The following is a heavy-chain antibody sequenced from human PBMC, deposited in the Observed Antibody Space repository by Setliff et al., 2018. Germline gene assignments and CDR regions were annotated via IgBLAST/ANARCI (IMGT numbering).Heavy chain of an antibody. V-gene: IGHV3-30*02. J-gene: IGHJ3*02. Sequence: PGGSLRLSCAASGFTFSSYGMHWVRQAPGKGLEWVAFIRYDGSNKYYADSVKGRVTMTRDTSTSTVYMDMSSLRSEDTAVYYCARDVFPYHYEGAFDIWGQGTMVTVSS. D-gene: IGHD3-22*01. CDR1: GFTFSSYG. CDR3: ARDVFPYHYEGAFDI. CDR2: IRYDGSNK.